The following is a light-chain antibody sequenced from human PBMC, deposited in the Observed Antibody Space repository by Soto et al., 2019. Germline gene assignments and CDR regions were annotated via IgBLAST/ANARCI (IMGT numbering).Light chain of an antibody. CDR2: KAS. V-gene: IGKV1-5*03. CDR1: QSINIW. J-gene: IGKJ1*01. CDR3: QQYNSYSQT. Sequence: DLQMTQSRSTLSASVGDRVSITCRASQSINIWLAWYQQKPGKAPKLLIYKASSLESGVPLRFSGSGSGTEFTLSLSSLQPDDFATYYCQQYNSYSQTFGHGTKVDI.